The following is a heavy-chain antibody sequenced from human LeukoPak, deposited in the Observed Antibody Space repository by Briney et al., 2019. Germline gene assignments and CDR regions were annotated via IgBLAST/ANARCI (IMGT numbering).Heavy chain of an antibody. Sequence: SETLSLTCTVSGGSISSYYWSWIRQPPGKGLEWIGYIYYSGSTNYNPPLKSRVTISVDTSKNQFSLKLSSVTAADTAVYYCARLKYGYNFDYWGQGTLVTVSS. V-gene: IGHV4-59*08. CDR2: IYYSGST. CDR3: ARLKYGYNFDY. D-gene: IGHD5-12*01. CDR1: GGSISSYY. J-gene: IGHJ4*02.